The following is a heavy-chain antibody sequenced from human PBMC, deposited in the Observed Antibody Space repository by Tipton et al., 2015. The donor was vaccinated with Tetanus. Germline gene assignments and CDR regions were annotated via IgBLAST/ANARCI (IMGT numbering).Heavy chain of an antibody. CDR3: ARGMSFDP. CDR1: GFTFNIYW. Sequence: SLRLSCAASGFTFNIYWMSWARQAPGKGLEWVANIKYDESEKYYVDSVKGRFTISRDNAKNSLYLQMNSLRVDDTAVYYCARGMSFDPWGQGTLVTVSS. V-gene: IGHV3-7*01. J-gene: IGHJ5*02. CDR2: IKYDESEK.